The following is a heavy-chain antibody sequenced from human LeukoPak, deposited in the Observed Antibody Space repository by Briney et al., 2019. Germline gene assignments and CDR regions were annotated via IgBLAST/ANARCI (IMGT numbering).Heavy chain of an antibody. CDR2: ISSSSSYI. CDR3: AKGKRAAAGMVGAFDI. D-gene: IGHD6-13*01. V-gene: IGHV3-21*01. CDR1: GFTFSSYS. J-gene: IGHJ3*02. Sequence: GGSLRLSCAASGFTFSSYSMNWVRQAPGKGLEWVSSISSSSSYIYYADSVKGRFTISRDNAKNSLYLQMNSLRAEDTAVYYCAKGKRAAAGMVGAFDIWGQGTMVTVSS.